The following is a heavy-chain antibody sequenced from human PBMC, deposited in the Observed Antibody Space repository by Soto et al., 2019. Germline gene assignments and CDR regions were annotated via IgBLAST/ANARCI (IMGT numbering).Heavy chain of an antibody. CDR1: GYTFTGYY. CDR3: ARRYSGANAFDI. D-gene: IGHD5-12*01. J-gene: IGHJ3*02. V-gene: IGHV1-2*04. Sequence: QVQLVQSGAEVKKPGASVKVSCKASGYTFTGYYMHWVRQAPGQGLEGMGWINPNSGGTNYAQKFQGWVTMTRDTSISTASMELSRLRSYDTAVYYCARRYSGANAFDIWGQGTMVTVSS. CDR2: INPNSGGT.